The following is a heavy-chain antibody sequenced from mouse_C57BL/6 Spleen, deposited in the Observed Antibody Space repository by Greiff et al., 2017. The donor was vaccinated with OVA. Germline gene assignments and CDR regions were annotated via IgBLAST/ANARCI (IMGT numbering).Heavy chain of an antibody. D-gene: IGHD1-1*01. CDR1: GYSITSGYY. Sequence: EVHLVESGPGLVKPSQSLSLTCSVTGYSITSGYYWNWIRQFPGNKLEWMGYISYDGSNNYNPSLKNRISITRDTSKNQFFLKLNSVTTEDTATYYSAIYYYGSSYWYFDVWGTGTTVTVSS. V-gene: IGHV3-6*01. J-gene: IGHJ1*03. CDR2: ISYDGSN. CDR3: AIYYYGSSYWYFDV.